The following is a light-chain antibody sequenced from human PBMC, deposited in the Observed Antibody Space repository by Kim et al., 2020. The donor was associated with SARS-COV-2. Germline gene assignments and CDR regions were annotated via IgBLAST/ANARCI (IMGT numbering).Light chain of an antibody. V-gene: IGLV3-1*01. J-gene: IGLJ2*01. CDR2: QDS. CDR3: QAWDSSTGVV. Sequence: SPGPTASITGSGDKLGDKYACWYQQKPGQSPVLVIYQDSKRPSGIPERFSGSNSGNTATLTISGTQAMDEADYYCQAWDSSTGVVFGGGTQLTVL. CDR1: KLGDKY.